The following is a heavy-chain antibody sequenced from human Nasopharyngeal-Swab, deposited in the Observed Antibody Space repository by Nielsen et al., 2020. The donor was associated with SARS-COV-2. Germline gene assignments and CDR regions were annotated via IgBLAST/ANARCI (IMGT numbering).Heavy chain of an antibody. D-gene: IGHD1-1*01. CDR2: INPSGST. J-gene: IGHJ6*02. CDR1: GGAFSGFY. Sequence: SETLSLTCAVYGGAFSGFYWRWIRQSPGEGLEWIGEINPSGSTDYNPSLKSRVSMSVDTSKNQVFLNLRSVTAADTALYYCARGRRERAPRYYYYGMDVWGQGTTVTVS. V-gene: IGHV4-34*01. CDR3: ARGRRERAPRYYYYGMDV.